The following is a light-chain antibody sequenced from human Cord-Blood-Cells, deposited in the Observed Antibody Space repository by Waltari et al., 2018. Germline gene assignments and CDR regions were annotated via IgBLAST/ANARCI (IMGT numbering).Light chain of an antibody. J-gene: IGLJ3*02. Sequence: QSVLTPPPSVSGAPGQRVTISCTGSSSNIGAGYDVHWYQQLPGTAPKLLIHGNSIRPSGVPDRFSGSKSGTSASLAITGLQAEDEADYYCQSYDSSLSGSVFGGGTKLTVL. CDR3: QSYDSSLSGSV. V-gene: IGLV1-40*01. CDR1: SSNIGAGYD. CDR2: GNS.